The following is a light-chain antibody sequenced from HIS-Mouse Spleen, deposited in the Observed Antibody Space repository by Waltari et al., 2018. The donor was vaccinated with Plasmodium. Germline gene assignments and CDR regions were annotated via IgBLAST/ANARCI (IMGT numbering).Light chain of an antibody. CDR3: QQSYSTPPT. V-gene: IGKV1-39*01. CDR1: QSISSY. J-gene: IGKJ4*01. Sequence: DIQMTQSQSSLSASVGDRDTITCRASQSISSYLNWYQQKPGKAPKLLIYAASSLQSGVPSRFSGSGSGTDFTLTISSLQPEDFATYYCQQSYSTPPTFGGGTKVEIK. CDR2: AAS.